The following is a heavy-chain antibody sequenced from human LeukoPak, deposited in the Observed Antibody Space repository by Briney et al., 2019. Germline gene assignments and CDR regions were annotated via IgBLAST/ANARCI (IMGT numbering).Heavy chain of an antibody. V-gene: IGHV3-30*02. CDR3: AKGSGYSYGSYDY. D-gene: IGHD5-18*01. J-gene: IGHJ4*02. CDR2: IRYEGSNK. Sequence: GGSLRLSCAASGFTFSSYGMHWVRQAPGKGLEWVAFIRYEGSNKYYADSVKGRFTISRDNSKKTLYLQMNSLRAEDTAVYYCAKGSGYSYGSYDYWGQGTLVTVSS. CDR1: GFTFSSYG.